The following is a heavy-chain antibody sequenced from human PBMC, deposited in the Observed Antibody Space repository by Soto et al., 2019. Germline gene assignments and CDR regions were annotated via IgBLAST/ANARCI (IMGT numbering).Heavy chain of an antibody. CDR1: GFTFSSYA. CDR2: ISGSGGST. CDR3: AKVEYCSSTSCYLPHYYYYGMGV. V-gene: IGHV3-23*01. Sequence: GGSLRLSCAASGFTFSSYAMSGVRRAPGKGLEWVSAISGSGGSTYYADSVKGRFTISRDNSKNPLYLQMNSRRAADTAVYYCAKVEYCSSTSCYLPHYYYYGMGVWGQGTTVTVSS. D-gene: IGHD2-2*01. J-gene: IGHJ6*02.